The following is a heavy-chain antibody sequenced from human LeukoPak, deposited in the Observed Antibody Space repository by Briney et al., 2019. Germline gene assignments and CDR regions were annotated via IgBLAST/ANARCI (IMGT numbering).Heavy chain of an antibody. Sequence: PSQTLSLTCTVSGGSISSGSYYWSWIRQPAGKGLEWIGRIYTSGSTNYNPSLKSRVTISVDTSKNQFSLKLSSVTAADTAVYYCATRESLLWFGELSRYYYMDVWGKGTTVTVSS. CDR3: ATRESLLWFGELSRYYYMDV. CDR1: GGSISSGSYY. D-gene: IGHD3-10*01. CDR2: IYTSGST. V-gene: IGHV4-61*02. J-gene: IGHJ6*03.